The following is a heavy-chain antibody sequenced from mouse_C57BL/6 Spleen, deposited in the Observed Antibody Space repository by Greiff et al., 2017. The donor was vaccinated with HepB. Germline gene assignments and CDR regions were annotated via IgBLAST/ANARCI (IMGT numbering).Heavy chain of an antibody. Sequence: QVQLQQSGAELVKPGASVKISCKASGYAFSSYWMNWVKQRPGKGLEWIGQIYPGDGDTNYNGKFKGKATLTADKSSSTAYMQLSSLTSEDSAVYFCARGSYYGNYDWYFDVWGTGTTVTVSS. CDR3: ARGSYYGNYDWYFDV. D-gene: IGHD2-10*01. V-gene: IGHV1-80*01. CDR1: GYAFSSYW. CDR2: IYPGDGDT. J-gene: IGHJ1*03.